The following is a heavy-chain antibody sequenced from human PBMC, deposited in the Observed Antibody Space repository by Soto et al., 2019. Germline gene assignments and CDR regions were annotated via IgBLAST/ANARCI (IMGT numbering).Heavy chain of an antibody. CDR2: ISGSGGST. J-gene: IGHJ6*02. Sequence: GGSLRLSCAASGFTFSSYAMSWVRQAPGTGLEWVSAISGSGGSTYYADSVKGRFTISRDNSKNTLYLQMNSLRAEDTAVYYCAKDHLQYPRSFVYGMDVWGQGTTVTVSS. CDR3: AKDHLQYPRSFVYGMDV. V-gene: IGHV3-23*01. CDR1: GFTFSSYA. D-gene: IGHD4-4*01.